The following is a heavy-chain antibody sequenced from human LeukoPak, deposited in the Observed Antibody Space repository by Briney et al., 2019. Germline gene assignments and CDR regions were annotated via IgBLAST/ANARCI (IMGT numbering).Heavy chain of an antibody. CDR1: GFTFSNYA. V-gene: IGHV3-30*09. J-gene: IGHJ3*02. Sequence: GGSLRLSCAASGFTFSNYAIYWVRQAPGKGLEWVAVISYDGSTKYYADSVKGRFATSRDNSKNTLYLQMNSLRAEDTAVYYCARNRDYYDSSAAFDIWGQGTMVAVSS. D-gene: IGHD3-22*01. CDR2: ISYDGSTK. CDR3: ARNRDYYDSSAAFDI.